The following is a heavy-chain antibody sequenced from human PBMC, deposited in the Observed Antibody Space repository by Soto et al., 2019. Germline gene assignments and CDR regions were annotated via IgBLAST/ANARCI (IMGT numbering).Heavy chain of an antibody. D-gene: IGHD3-10*01. V-gene: IGHV4-39*01. J-gene: IGHJ4*02. CDR3: ARRPLVRGIIPYYFDS. Sequence: QLQLQESGPGLVKPSETLSLTCTVSGGSINNSSFYWGWVRHPPGKRRGWIGSIYYSGSAYYNPSLKSRLTISVDTSKNQFSLNLSSVTAADTAVYFCARRPLVRGIIPYYFDSWGQGTLVTVSS. CDR2: IYYSGSA. CDR1: GGSINNSSFY.